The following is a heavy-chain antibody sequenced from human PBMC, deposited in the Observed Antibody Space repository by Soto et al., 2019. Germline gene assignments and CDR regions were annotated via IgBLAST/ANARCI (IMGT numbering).Heavy chain of an antibody. CDR1: GGTFSSYA. D-gene: IGHD3-3*01. V-gene: IGHV1-69*12. J-gene: IGHJ6*02. CDR2: IIPIFGTA. CDR3: ARIRFLEWPYYYYGMDV. Sequence: QVQLVQSGAEVKKPGSSVKVSCKASGGTFSSYAISWVRQAPGQGLEWMGGIIPIFGTANYAQKFQGRVTITADESTSTAYMELSSLRSEDTAVYYWARIRFLEWPYYYYGMDVWGQGTTVTVSS.